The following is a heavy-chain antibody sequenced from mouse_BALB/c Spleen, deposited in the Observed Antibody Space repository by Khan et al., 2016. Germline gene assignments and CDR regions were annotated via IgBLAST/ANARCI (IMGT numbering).Heavy chain of an antibody. J-gene: IGHJ3*01. V-gene: IGHV2-2*02. CDR1: GFALTSYG. CDR2: IWSGGST. D-gene: IGHD2-10*01. Sequence: QVQLKESGPGLVQPSQSLSITCTASGFALTSYGVHWVRQSPGKGLEWLGVIWSGGSTDYNAASITSTIISKDNSKSKAFFKMISQEANDTAIYYCARSYGPYYGNPFAYLGHGTLVTVSA. CDR3: ARSYGPYYGNPFAY.